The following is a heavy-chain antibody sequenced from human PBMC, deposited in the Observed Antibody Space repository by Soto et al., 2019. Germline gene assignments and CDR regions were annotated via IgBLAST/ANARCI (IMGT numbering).Heavy chain of an antibody. J-gene: IGHJ5*02. CDR1: GAAVNSGNYY. Sequence: TLSLTCSVCGAAVNSGNYYWSWIRQVPGKGLEWIGHIYVTGAVDYNPSLRDRITISQDTSERQFSLNLRLVTAADTAVYYCARIRIATNNYKWFDPWGQGTLVTVPS. D-gene: IGHD2-21*01. CDR3: ARIRIATNNYKWFDP. V-gene: IGHV4-31*03. CDR2: IYVTGAV.